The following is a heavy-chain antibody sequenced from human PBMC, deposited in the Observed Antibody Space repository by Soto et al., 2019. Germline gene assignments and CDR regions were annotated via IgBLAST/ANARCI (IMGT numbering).Heavy chain of an antibody. D-gene: IGHD3-10*01. J-gene: IGHJ4*02. CDR1: GGTFSSYT. CDR3: AREDGSGSYYPSKFDY. CDR2: IIPILGIA. Sequence: SVKVSCKASGGTFSSYTISWVRQAPGQGLEWMGRIIPILGIANYAQKFQGRVTITADKSTSTAYMELSSLRSEDTAVYYCAREDGSGSYYPSKFDYWGQGTLVTVSS. V-gene: IGHV1-69*04.